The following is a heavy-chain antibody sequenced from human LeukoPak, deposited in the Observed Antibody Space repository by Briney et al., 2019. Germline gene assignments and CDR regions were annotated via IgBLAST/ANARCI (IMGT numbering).Heavy chain of an antibody. V-gene: IGHV1-69*01. J-gene: IGHJ4*02. CDR1: GGTFSSYA. CDR2: IIPIFGTA. D-gene: IGHD6-19*01. Sequence: SVKVSCKASGGTFSSYAISWVRQAPGQGLEWMGGIIPIFGTANYARKFQGRVTITADESTSTAYMELSSLRSEDTAVYYCARDSGYSSGWYKSGNFDYWGQGTLVTVSS. CDR3: ARDSGYSSGWYKSGNFDY.